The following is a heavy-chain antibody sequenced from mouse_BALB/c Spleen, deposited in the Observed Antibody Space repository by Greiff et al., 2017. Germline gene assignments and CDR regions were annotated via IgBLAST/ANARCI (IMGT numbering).Heavy chain of an antibody. CDR1: GFSLTSYG. D-gene: IGHD1-1*01. CDR3: AFLPTVVATPY. Sequence: VQRVESGPGLVQPSQSLSITCTVSGFSLTSYGVHWVRQSPGKGLEWLGVIWSGGSTDYNAAFISRLSISKDNSKSQVFFKMNSLKADDTAIYYCAFLPTVVATPYWGQGTLVTVSA. V-gene: IGHV2-4-1*01. CDR2: IWSGGST. J-gene: IGHJ3*01.